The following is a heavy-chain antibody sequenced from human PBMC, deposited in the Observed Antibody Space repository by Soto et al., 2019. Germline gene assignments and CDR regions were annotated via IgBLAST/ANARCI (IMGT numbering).Heavy chain of an antibody. J-gene: IGHJ3*02. CDR1: GYTFTSYG. D-gene: IGHD5-12*01. V-gene: IGHV1-18*01. Sequence: ASVKVSCTASGYTFTSYGISWVRQAPGQGLEWMGWISAYNGNTNYAQKLQGRVTMTTDTSTSTAYTELRSLRSDDTAVYYCAREYGYDDDAFDIWGQGTMVTVSS. CDR2: ISAYNGNT. CDR3: AREYGYDDDAFDI.